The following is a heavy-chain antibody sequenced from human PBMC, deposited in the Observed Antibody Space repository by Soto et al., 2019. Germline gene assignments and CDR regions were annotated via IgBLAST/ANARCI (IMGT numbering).Heavy chain of an antibody. V-gene: IGHV4-31*03. CDR3: AREEVNPGDRYFQH. CDR1: GGSISSGGYY. Sequence: SETLSFTCTVSGGSISSGGYYWSWIRQHPGKGLEWIGYIYYSGSTYYNPSLKSRVTISVDTSKNQFSLKLSSVTAADTAVYYCAREEVNPGDRYFQHWGQGTLVTVSS. CDR2: IYYSGST. J-gene: IGHJ1*01.